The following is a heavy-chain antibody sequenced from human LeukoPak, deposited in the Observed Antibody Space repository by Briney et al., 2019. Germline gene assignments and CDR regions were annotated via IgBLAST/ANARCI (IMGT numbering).Heavy chain of an antibody. D-gene: IGHD6-19*01. J-gene: IGHJ6*02. CDR1: GFTFSNAW. CDR2: IKSKTDGGTT. CDR3: TTGLSSSGWYGYGMDV. V-gene: IGHV3-15*01. Sequence: PGGSLRLSCAASGFTFSNAWMSWVRQAPGKGLEWVGRIKSKTDGGTTDYAAPVKGRFTISRDDSKNTLYLQMNSLKTEDTAVYYCTTGLSSSGWYGYGMDVWGQGTTVTVSS.